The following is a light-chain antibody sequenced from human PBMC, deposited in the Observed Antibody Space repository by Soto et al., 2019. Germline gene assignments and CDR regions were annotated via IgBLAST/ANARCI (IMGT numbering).Light chain of an antibody. J-gene: IGKJ5*01. V-gene: IGKV1-39*01. CDR1: QSISTY. CDR3: QQTDSIPIT. CDR2: GAS. Sequence: DIQMTQSPSSLSASVGDRVTITCRASQSISTYVNWYQQKPGKAPNLLIYGASSLQGGVPSRFSGSGSGTDFTLTISSLQPEDFATYYCQQTDSIPITFGQGTRLEIK.